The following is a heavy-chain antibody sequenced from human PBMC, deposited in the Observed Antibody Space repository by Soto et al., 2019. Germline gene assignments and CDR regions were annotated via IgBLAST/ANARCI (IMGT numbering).Heavy chain of an antibody. CDR3: ARDSRYTAMAMRGFDY. CDR2: IIPIFGTA. D-gene: IGHD5-18*01. CDR1: GGTFSSYA. V-gene: IGHV1-69*13. J-gene: IGHJ4*02. Sequence: GASVKVSCKASGGTFSSYAISWVRQAPGQGLEWMGGIIPIFGTANYAQKFQGRVTITADESTSTAYMELSSLRSEDTAVYYCARDSRYTAMAMRGFDYWGQGTLVTVSS.